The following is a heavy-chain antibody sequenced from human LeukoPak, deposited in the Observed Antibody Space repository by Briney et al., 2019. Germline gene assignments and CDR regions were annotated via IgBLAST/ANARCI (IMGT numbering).Heavy chain of an antibody. CDR2: ISSSSSTI. V-gene: IGHV3-48*04. CDR1: GFTFSSYS. D-gene: IGHD6-13*01. CDR3: ARPMRSIAAAGNPVHFYAFDI. Sequence: GGSLRLSCAASGFTFSSYSMNWVRQAPGKGLEWVSYISSSSSTIYYADSVKGRFTISRDNAKNSLYLQMNSLRAEDTAVYYCARPMRSIAAAGNPVHFYAFDIWGQGTMVTVSS. J-gene: IGHJ3*02.